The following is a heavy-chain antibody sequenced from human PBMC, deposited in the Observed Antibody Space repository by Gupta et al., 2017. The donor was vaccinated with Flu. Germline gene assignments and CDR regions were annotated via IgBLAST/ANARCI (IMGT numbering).Heavy chain of an antibody. CDR1: FSSYA. V-gene: IGHV3-23*01. D-gene: IGHD1-7*01. CDR3: AKDRPDWNSVDY. Sequence: FSSYAMSWVRQAPGKGLEWVSAISGSGGSTYYADSVKGRFTISRDNSKNTLYLQMNSLRAEDTAVYYCAKDRPDWNSVDYWGQGTLVTVSS. CDR2: ISGSGGST. J-gene: IGHJ4*02.